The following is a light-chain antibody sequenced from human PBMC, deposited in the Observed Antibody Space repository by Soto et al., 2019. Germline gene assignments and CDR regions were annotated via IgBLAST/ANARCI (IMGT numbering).Light chain of an antibody. CDR3: SSYTSSSTYV. J-gene: IGLJ1*01. Sequence: QSVVTQPACVSGSPGQSITISCTGTSSDVGGYNYVSWYQQHPGKAPKLMIYEVSNRPSGVSNRLSGSKSGNTASLTISGLQVEDEADYYCSSYTSSSTYVFGTGTKVTVL. V-gene: IGLV2-14*01. CDR1: SSDVGGYNY. CDR2: EVS.